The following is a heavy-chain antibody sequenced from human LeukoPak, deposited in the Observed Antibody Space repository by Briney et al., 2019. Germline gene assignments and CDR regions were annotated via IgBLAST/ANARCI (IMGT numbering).Heavy chain of an antibody. CDR1: GGSFSGYY. D-gene: IGHD6-19*01. CDR3: GREEATVAGTKNWFDP. CDR2: INHSGST. V-gene: IGHV4-34*01. Sequence: PSETLSLTCAVYGGSFSGYYWSWIRQPPGKGLEWIGEINHSGSTNYNPSLKSRVTISVDTSKNQFSLKLSSVTAADTAVYYCGREEATVAGTKNWFDPWGQGTLVTVSS. J-gene: IGHJ5*02.